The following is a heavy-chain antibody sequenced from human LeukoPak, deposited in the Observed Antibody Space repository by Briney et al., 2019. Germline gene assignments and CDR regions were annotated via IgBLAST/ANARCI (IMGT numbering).Heavy chain of an antibody. CDR1: GGSINSGNYY. CDR3: ARDVYSQGYAFDI. Sequence: SETLSLTCTVSGGSINSGNYYWSWIRQPAGKGLEWIGRIDSSGTTNYNPSLKSRVTISVDTSKNHFSLELSSVTAADTAVYYCARDVYSQGYAFDIWGQGTMVTVSS. CDR2: IDSSGTT. J-gene: IGHJ3*02. D-gene: IGHD2-15*01. V-gene: IGHV4-61*02.